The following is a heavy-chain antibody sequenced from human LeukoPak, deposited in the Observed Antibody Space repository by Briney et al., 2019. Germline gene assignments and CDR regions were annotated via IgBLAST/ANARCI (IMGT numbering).Heavy chain of an antibody. V-gene: IGHV1-8*01. CDR1: GYTFTSYD. D-gene: IGHD2-15*01. Sequence: ASVKVSCKASGYTFTSYDINWVRQATGQGLEWMGWMNPNSGSTGYAQKFQGRVTMTRNTSISTAYMELSSLRSEDTAVYYCARLYCSGGSCYSGYWGQGTLVTVSS. CDR3: ARLYCSGGSCYSGY. J-gene: IGHJ4*02. CDR2: MNPNSGST.